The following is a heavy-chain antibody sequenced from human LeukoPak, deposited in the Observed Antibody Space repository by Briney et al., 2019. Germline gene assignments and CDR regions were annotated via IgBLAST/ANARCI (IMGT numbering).Heavy chain of an antibody. Sequence: PSETLSLTCAVYGGSFSGYYWSWIRQPPGKGLEWIGEINHSGSTNYNPSLKSRVTISVDTSKNQFSLKLSSVTAADTAVYYCARGQCSCGSCYFGYWGQGTLVTVSS. D-gene: IGHD2-15*01. V-gene: IGHV4-34*01. CDR1: GGSFSGYY. CDR3: ARGQCSCGSCYFGY. J-gene: IGHJ4*02. CDR2: INHSGST.